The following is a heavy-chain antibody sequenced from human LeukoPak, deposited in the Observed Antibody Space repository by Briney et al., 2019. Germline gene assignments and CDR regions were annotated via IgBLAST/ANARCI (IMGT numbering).Heavy chain of an antibody. J-gene: IGHJ4*02. D-gene: IGHD3-3*01. Sequence: SETLSLTCTVSGGSISSGGYYWSWIRQHPGKGLEWIGYIYYSGSTYYNPSLKSRVTISVDTSKNQSSLKLSSVTAADTAVYYCAWGGDFWSGYYEGWGQGTLVTVSS. CDR1: GGSISSGGYY. V-gene: IGHV4-31*03. CDR3: AWGGDFWSGYYEG. CDR2: IYYSGST.